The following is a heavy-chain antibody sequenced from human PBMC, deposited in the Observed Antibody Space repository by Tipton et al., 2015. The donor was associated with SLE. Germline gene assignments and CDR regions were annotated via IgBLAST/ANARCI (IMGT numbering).Heavy chain of an antibody. J-gene: IGHJ4*02. Sequence: SLRLSCAASGFTFSSSAMSWVRQAPGKGLEWVSAISGSGGSTYHADSVKGRFTISRDNSKNTVSLQMNSLRAEDTAVYYCASTPLLRYFDYWGQGTLVTVSS. D-gene: IGHD4-17*01. CDR2: ISGSGGST. V-gene: IGHV3-23*01. CDR1: GFTFSSSA. CDR3: ASTPLLRYFDY.